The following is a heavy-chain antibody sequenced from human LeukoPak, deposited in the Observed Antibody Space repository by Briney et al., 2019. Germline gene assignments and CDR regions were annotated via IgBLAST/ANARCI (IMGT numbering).Heavy chain of an antibody. CDR3: ARVGGSYYDQDY. CDR1: EFTFSSYW. Sequence: GGSLRLSCAASEFTFSSYWMHWVRQAPGKGLVWVSRINTDGNSTTYADSVKGRFTISRDNAKNTLYLQMNSLRAEDTAVYYCARVGGSYYDQDYWGQGTLVTVSS. CDR2: INTDGNST. J-gene: IGHJ4*02. D-gene: IGHD3-22*01. V-gene: IGHV3-74*01.